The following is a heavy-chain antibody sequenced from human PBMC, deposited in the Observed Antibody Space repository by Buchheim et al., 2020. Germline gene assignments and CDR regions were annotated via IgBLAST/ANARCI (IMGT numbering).Heavy chain of an antibody. CDR2: IHNTGST. D-gene: IGHD4-17*01. CDR1: GGSISDFY. V-gene: IGHV4-59*01. Sequence: QVQLQESGPGLVKPSETLSLTCTVSGGSISDFYWSWIRQSPGKGLEWIGYIHNTGSTNYNPSLKSRVTVSVDTSKKKFYLTLSSVTAADTAVYYCARGTPLWGDYQSIFDYWGQGTL. CDR3: ARGTPLWGDYQSIFDY. J-gene: IGHJ4*02.